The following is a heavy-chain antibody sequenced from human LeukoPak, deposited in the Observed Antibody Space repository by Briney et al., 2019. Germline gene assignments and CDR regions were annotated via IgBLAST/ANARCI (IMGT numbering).Heavy chain of an antibody. V-gene: IGHV3-30*02. CDR2: IRYDGSNK. Sequence: HPGGSLRLSCAASGFTFSGYGMHWVRQAPGKGLEWVAFIRYDGSNKYYADSVKGRFTISRDNSKNTLYLQMNSLRAEDTAVYYCARDLKKELLWFGELLSFNWFDPWGQGTLVTVSS. CDR1: GFTFSGYG. J-gene: IGHJ5*02. D-gene: IGHD3-10*01. CDR3: ARDLKKELLWFGELLSFNWFDP.